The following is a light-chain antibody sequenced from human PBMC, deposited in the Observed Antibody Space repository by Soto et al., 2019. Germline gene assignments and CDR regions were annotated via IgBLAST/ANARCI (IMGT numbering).Light chain of an antibody. J-gene: IGKJ1*01. CDR3: QQYNNWPRT. Sequence: EIVMTHSPSTLSVSPGQRSNLSCRASQSVSSDLAWYQQKPGQAPRLLIYGASTRATGIPARFSGSGYGTELAVTISSMKYEDFEVYYCQQYNNWPRTFGQGTKVDIK. CDR2: GAS. V-gene: IGKV3-15*01. CDR1: QSVSSD.